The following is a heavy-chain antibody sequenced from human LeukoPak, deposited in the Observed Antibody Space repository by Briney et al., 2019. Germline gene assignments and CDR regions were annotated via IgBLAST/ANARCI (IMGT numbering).Heavy chain of an antibody. V-gene: IGHV1-2*02. CDR1: GYTFTGYY. D-gene: IGHD1-7*01. CDR2: INPNSGGT. CDR3: ARATNWNYGYLNDC. J-gene: IGHJ4*02. Sequence: GASVKVSCKASGYTFTGYYMHWVRQAPGQGLEWMGWINPNSGGTNYAQKFQGRVTMTRDTSISTAYMELSRLRSDDTAVYYCARATNWNYGYLNDCWGQGTLVTVSS.